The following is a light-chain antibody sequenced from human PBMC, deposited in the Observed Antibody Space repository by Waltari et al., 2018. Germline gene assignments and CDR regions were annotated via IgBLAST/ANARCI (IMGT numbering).Light chain of an antibody. J-gene: IGKJ4*01. CDR2: DTS. Sequence: DIQMTQSPSSLAASVGYRVTITCQASQAITIYLNWYQQKPGKAPKLLIYDTSKLETGVPSRFSGSGSGTHFTFTISSLQPEDIATYYCQVSFHFPLTFGGGTKLEIK. V-gene: IGKV1-33*01. CDR1: QAITIY. CDR3: QVSFHFPLT.